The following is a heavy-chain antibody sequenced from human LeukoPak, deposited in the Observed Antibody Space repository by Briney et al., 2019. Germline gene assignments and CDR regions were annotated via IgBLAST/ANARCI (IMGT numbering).Heavy chain of an antibody. CDR3: ARDHFFYGSGSLAFDI. V-gene: IGHV4-59*01. Sequence: PSETLSLTCTVSDGSISSYYWSWIRQPPGKGLEWIGYIYYSGSTNYNPSLKSRVTISVDTSKNQFSLKLSSVTAADTAVYYCARDHFFYGSGSLAFDIWGQGTMVTVSS. CDR1: DGSISSYY. J-gene: IGHJ3*02. CDR2: IYYSGST. D-gene: IGHD3-10*01.